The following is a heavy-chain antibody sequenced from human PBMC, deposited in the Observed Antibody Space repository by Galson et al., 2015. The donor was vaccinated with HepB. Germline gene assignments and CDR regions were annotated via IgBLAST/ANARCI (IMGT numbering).Heavy chain of an antibody. CDR3: ARDRPGESGPYYYYYYGMDV. V-gene: IGHV6-1*01. J-gene: IGHJ6*02. CDR1: GDSVSSNSAA. D-gene: IGHD3-16*01. CDR2: TYYRSKWYN. Sequence: CAISGDSVSSNSAAWNRIRQSPSRGLEWLGRTYYRSKWYNDYAVSVKSRITINPDTSKNQFSLQLNSVTPEDTAVYYCARDRPGESGPYYYYYYGMDVWGQGTTVTVSS.